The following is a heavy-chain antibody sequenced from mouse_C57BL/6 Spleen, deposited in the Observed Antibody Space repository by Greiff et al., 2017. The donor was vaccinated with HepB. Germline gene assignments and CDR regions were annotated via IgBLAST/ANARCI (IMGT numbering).Heavy chain of an antibody. D-gene: IGHD4-1*01. Sequence: DVQLVESGGGLVKPGGSLKLSCAASGFTFSSYAMSWVRQTPEKRLEWVATISDGGSYTYYPDNVKGRFTISRDNAKNNLYLQMSHLKSEDTAMYYWARDEDWAWFAYWGQGTLVTVSA. CDR2: ISDGGSYT. CDR1: GFTFSSYA. J-gene: IGHJ3*01. CDR3: ARDEDWAWFAY. V-gene: IGHV5-4*01.